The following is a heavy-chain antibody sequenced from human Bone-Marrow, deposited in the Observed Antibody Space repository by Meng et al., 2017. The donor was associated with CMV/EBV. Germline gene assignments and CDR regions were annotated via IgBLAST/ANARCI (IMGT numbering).Heavy chain of an antibody. CDR2: IIPIFGTA. J-gene: IGHJ5*02. D-gene: IGHD3-22*01. CDR3: AREMYYYDSSGHNWFDP. Sequence: QVQLVQSGAEVKKPGSSVKVSCKASGGTFSSYAISWVRQAPGQGLEWMGGIIPIFGTANYAQKFQGRVTITADESTSTAYMELSRLRSDDTAVYYCAREMYYYDSSGHNWFDPWGQGTLVTVSS. V-gene: IGHV1-69*01. CDR1: GGTFSSYA.